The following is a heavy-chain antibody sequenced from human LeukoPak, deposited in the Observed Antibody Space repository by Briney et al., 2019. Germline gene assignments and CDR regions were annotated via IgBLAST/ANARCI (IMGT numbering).Heavy chain of an antibody. V-gene: IGHV3-48*03. CDR2: ISGSGRTI. J-gene: IGHJ4*02. CDR3: ASPQTSGYAFGY. D-gene: IGHD5-12*01. Sequence: GGSLRLSCAASGFTFSSYEMIWFRQAPGKGLECVSYISGSGRTIYYADSVKGRFTISRDNAKNSLYLQMYSLRAGDTAAYYCASPQTSGYAFGYWGQGTLVTVSS. CDR1: GFTFSSYE.